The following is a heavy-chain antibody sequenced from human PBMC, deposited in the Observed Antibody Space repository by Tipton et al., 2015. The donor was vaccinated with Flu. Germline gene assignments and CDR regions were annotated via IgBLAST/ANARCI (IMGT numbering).Heavy chain of an antibody. V-gene: IGHV3-13*01. CDR1: GFTFSSYD. CDR3: ARGPLPDSNWYNGMDV. Sequence: GSLRLSCEASGFTFSSYDFYWVRQTTGKGLEWVSGIGASGDTYYPDSVKGRFTISRENAKNSVYLQMRSLRAGDTAVYYCARGPLPDSNWYNGMDVWGQGTTVTVFS. J-gene: IGHJ6*02. CDR2: IGASGDT. D-gene: IGHD6-13*01.